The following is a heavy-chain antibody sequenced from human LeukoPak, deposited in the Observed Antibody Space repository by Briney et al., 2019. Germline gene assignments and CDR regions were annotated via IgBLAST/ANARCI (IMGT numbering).Heavy chain of an antibody. CDR3: TYYYDSSGYRNY. D-gene: IGHD3-22*01. CDR1: GYTFTGYC. J-gene: IGHJ4*02. Sequence: ASVKVSCKASGYTFTGYCMHWVRQAPGQGLEWMGRINPNSGGTNYAQKFQGRVTMTRDTSISTAYMELSRLRSDDTAVYYCTYYYDSSGYRNYWGQGTLVTVSS. CDR2: INPNSGGT. V-gene: IGHV1-2*06.